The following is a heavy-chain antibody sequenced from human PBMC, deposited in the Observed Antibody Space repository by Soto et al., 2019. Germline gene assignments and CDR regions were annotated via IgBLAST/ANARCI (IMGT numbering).Heavy chain of an antibody. CDR3: ARGRDSRDGYNLPAFDI. CDR1: GGSFSGYY. J-gene: IGHJ3*02. V-gene: IGHV4-34*01. D-gene: IGHD3-22*01. CDR2: INHSGST. Sequence: PSETLSLTCAVYGGSFSGYYWSWIRQPPGKGLEWIGEINHSGSTNYNPSLKSRVTISVDTSKNQFSLKLSSVTAADTAVYYCARGRDSRDGYNLPAFDIWGQGTMVTVSS.